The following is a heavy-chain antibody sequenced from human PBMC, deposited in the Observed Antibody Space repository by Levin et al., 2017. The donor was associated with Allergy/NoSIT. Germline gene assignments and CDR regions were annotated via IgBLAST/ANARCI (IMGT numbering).Heavy chain of an antibody. CDR2: IYYSGST. CDR1: GGSISSGDYY. D-gene: IGHD3-10*01. V-gene: IGHV4-30-4*01. J-gene: IGHJ4*02. Sequence: SETLSLTCTVSGGSISSGDYYWSWIRQPPGKGLEWIGYIYYSGSTYYNPSLKRRVTISVDTSKNQFSLKLSSVTAADTAAYCCAGGEPGYWGQGTLVTVSS. CDR3: AGGEPGY.